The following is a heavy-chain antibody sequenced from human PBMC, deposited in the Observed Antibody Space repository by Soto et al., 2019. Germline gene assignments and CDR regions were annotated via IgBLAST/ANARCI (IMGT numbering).Heavy chain of an antibody. CDR2: ISGSGGST. J-gene: IGHJ6*02. Sequence: PGGSLRLSCAASGFTFSSYAMSWVRQAPGKGLEWVSAISGSGGSTYYADSVKGRFTISRDNSKNTLYLQMNSLRAEDTAIYYCAKDPGAGYYDILTGYTDSYYGMDVWGQGTTVTVSS. V-gene: IGHV3-23*01. CDR3: AKDPGAGYYDILTGYTDSYYGMDV. D-gene: IGHD3-9*01. CDR1: GFTFSSYA.